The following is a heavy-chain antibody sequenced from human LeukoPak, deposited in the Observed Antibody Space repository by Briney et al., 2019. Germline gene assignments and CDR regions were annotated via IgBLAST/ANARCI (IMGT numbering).Heavy chain of an antibody. CDR3: ARRKPTTATNWGRPLYYYYMDV. J-gene: IGHJ6*03. D-gene: IGHD4-17*01. Sequence: SETLSLTCTVSGGSISSSSYYWGWIRQPPGKGLEWIGSIYYSGSTYYNPSLKSRVTISVDTSKNQFSLKLSSVTAADTAVYYCARRKPTTATNWGRPLYYYYMDVWGKGTTVTVSS. CDR2: IYYSGST. V-gene: IGHV4-39*01. CDR1: GGSISSSSYY.